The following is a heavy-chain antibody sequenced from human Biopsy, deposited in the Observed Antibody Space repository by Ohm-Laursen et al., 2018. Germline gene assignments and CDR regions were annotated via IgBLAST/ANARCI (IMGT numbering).Heavy chain of an antibody. Sequence: PSETLSLTCSISGGSISGYYWNWIRQSPGKGLEWIGYIYYSGSTNYNPSLKSRVTISVDTSKNQFSLRLNSVTAADTAVYYCARATNSTGWPYYYFYGMDVWGQGTTVTVSS. J-gene: IGHJ6*02. D-gene: IGHD2/OR15-2a*01. CDR3: ARATNSTGWPYYYFYGMDV. CDR2: IYYSGST. V-gene: IGHV4-59*01. CDR1: GGSISGYY.